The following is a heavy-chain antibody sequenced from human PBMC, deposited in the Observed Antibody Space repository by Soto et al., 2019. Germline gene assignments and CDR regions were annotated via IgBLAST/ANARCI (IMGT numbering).Heavy chain of an antibody. V-gene: IGHV4-59*12. D-gene: IGHD6-19*01. CDR2: IYYSGST. CDR1: GGSISSYY. J-gene: IGHJ4*02. Sequence: PSETLSLTCTVSGGSISSYYWSWIRQPPGKGLEWIGYIYYSGSTNYNPSLKSRVTISVDTSKNQFSLQLNSVTPEDTAVYYCAREQSGTQWLVLFFDYWGQGTLVTVSS. CDR3: AREQSGTQWLVLFFDY.